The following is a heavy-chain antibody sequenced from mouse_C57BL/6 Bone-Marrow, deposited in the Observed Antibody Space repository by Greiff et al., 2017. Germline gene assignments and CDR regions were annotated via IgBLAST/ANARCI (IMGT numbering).Heavy chain of an antibody. D-gene: IGHD2-12*01. V-gene: IGHV1-59*01. CDR1: GYTFTSYW. CDR2: IDPSDSYT. CDR3: GRLRSY. J-gene: IGHJ2*01. Sequence: QVQLQQPRAELVRPGTSVKLSCKASGYTFTSYWMHWVKQRPGQGLEWIGVIDPSDSYTNYNQKFKGKATLTVDTSSSTAYMQLSSLTSEDSAVYYCGRLRSYWGQGTTLTVSS.